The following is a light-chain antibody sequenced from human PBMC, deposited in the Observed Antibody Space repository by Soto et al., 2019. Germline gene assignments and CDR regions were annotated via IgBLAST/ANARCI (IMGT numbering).Light chain of an antibody. CDR1: SNDIGYYNY. CDR3: SAYTVSRKIM. CDR2: GVS. J-gene: IGLJ3*02. V-gene: IGLV2-14*01. Sequence: QSALTQPASVSGSPGQSITISCTGTSNDIGYYNYVSWYQQHPDKAPKLIIYGVSNRPTGVSIRFSGSKSGNTASLTISGLHAEDEDEYYCSAYTVSRKIMFGGGTKLTVL.